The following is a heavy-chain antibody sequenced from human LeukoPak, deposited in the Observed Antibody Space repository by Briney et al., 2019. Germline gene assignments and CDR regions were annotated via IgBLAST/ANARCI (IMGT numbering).Heavy chain of an antibody. J-gene: IGHJ4*02. V-gene: IGHV3-53*01. CDR3: ARGPTRGYCDY. CDR2: IYNSSST. Sequence: PAGSLTLSCVASGCILSSNYLSWLRQAPGKGLEWVSIIYNSSSTYYTPSLKGRVTTSRDTSKNTVFLQMNRMRVEDTVVYYGARGPTRGYCDYWGQGTLVTVSS. CDR1: GCILSSNY. D-gene: IGHD2-21*02.